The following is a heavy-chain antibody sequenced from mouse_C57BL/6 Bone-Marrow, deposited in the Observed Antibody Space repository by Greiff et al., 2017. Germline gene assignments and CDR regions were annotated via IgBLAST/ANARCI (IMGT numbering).Heavy chain of an antibody. CDR3: ARWIYYYGSSYGYAMDY. Sequence: EVQVVESGPELVKPGDSVKISCKASGYSFTGYFMNWVMQSHGKSLEWIGRINPYNGDTFYNQKFKGKATLTVDKSSSTAHMELRSLTSEDSAVYYCARWIYYYGSSYGYAMDYWGQGTSVTVSS. CDR1: GYSFTGYF. CDR2: INPYNGDT. V-gene: IGHV1-20*01. D-gene: IGHD1-1*01. J-gene: IGHJ4*01.